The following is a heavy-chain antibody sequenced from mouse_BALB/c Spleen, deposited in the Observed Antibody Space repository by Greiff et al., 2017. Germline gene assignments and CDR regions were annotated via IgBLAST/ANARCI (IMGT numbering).Heavy chain of an antibody. J-gene: IGHJ4*01. CDR3: AREDYYAMDY. CDR2: ISTYYGDA. CDR1: GYTFTDYA. Sequence: LVESGAELVRPGVSVKISCKGSGYTFTDYAMHWVKQSHAKSLEWIGVISTYYGDASYNQKFKGKATMTVDKSSSTAYMELARLTSEDSAIYYCAREDYYAMDYWGQGTSVTVSS. V-gene: IGHV1S137*01.